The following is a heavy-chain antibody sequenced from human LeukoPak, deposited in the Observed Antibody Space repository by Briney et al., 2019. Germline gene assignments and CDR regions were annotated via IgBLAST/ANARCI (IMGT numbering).Heavy chain of an antibody. CDR3: AKGGYSNSPGYMDV. CDR1: VFTFDDYG. V-gene: IGHV3-9*03. Sequence: PGGSLRLSCAASVFTFDDYGMYWVRQAPGKGLEWVSGIIWDSGSRAYADPVKGRSTISRANVKNSLYQQMNGLRAEDMDLYYCAKGGYSNSPGYMDVWGKGTTVTVSS. J-gene: IGHJ6*03. CDR2: IIWDSGSR. D-gene: IGHD6-13*01.